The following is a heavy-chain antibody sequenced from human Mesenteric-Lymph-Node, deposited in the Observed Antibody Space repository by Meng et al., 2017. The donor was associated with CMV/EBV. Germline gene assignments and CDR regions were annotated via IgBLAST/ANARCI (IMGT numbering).Heavy chain of an antibody. V-gene: IGHV3-11*04. Sequence: GESLKISCAASGFTFSDYYMSWIRQAPGKGLEWVSYISSSGSTIYYADSVKGRFTISRDNAKNSLYLQMNSLRAEDTAVYYCASLLRDYFDYWGQGTLVTVSS. CDR1: GFTFSDYY. J-gene: IGHJ4*02. CDR3: ASLLRDYFDY. CDR2: ISSSGSTI.